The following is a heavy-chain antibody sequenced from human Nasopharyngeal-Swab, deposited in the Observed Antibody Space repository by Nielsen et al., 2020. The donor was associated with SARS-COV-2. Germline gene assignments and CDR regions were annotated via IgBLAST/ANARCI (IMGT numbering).Heavy chain of an antibody. CDR1: GFTFSTYW. CDR2: VDGDSNIT. CDR3: TRAYGPGSSALPY. J-gene: IGHJ4*02. D-gene: IGHD3-10*01. V-gene: IGHV3-74*01. Sequence: GESLKISCVASGFTFSTYWMHWVRQAPGKGLEWISRVDGDSNITDYANSVRGRFTISRDNAKNTLILQMNRLSAEDTATYYCTRAYGPGSSALPYWGQGTLVTVSS.